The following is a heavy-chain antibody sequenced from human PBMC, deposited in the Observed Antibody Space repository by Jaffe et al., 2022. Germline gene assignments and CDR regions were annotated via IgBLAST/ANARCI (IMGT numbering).Heavy chain of an antibody. V-gene: IGHV4-34*01. CDR1: GGSFSGYY. J-gene: IGHJ6*03. CDR2: INHSGST. D-gene: IGHD3-10*01. Sequence: QVQLQQWGAGLLKPSETLSLTCAVYGGSFSGYYWSWIRQPPGKGLEWIGEINHSGSTNYNPSLKSRVTISVDTSKNQFSLKLSSVTAADTAVYYCARGVTLAIGSYYYGSGTDYMDVWGKGTTVTVSS. CDR3: ARGVTLAIGSYYYGSGTDYMDV.